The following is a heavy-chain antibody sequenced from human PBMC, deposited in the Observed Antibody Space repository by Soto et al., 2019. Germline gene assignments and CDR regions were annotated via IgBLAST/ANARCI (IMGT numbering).Heavy chain of an antibody. CDR1: GYSITSSSF. CDR2: IYLGGTT. V-gene: IGHV4-38-2*02. J-gene: IGHJ5*02. CDR3: ARPRPNFGAVDP. D-gene: IGHD3-16*01. Sequence: QVQLQESGPGLVKPSETLSLTCTVSGYSITSSSFWGWIRQPPGKGLEWIGSIYLGGTTYYDPSLKSRVTISVDTSKNEFSLKLSSVTAADTAVYYCARPRPNFGAVDPWGQGALVTVST.